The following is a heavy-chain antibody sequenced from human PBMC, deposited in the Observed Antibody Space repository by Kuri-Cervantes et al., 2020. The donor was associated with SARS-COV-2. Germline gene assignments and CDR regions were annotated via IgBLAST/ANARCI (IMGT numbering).Heavy chain of an antibody. CDR2: IYSGGST. CDR1: GFTVSSNY. D-gene: IGHD2-2*01. CDR3: ARGDIVVVPAAKTPYYYYYMDV. V-gene: IGHV3-66*01. J-gene: IGHJ6*03. Sequence: GESLKISCAASGFTVSSNYMSWVRQAPGKGLEWVSVIYSGGSTYYADSVKGRFTISRDNSKNTLYLQMNSLRAEDTAVYYCARGDIVVVPAAKTPYYYYYMDVWGKGTTVTVSS.